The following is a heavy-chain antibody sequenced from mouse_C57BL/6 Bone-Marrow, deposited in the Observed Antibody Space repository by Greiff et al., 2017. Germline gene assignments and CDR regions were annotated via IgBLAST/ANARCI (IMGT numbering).Heavy chain of an antibody. CDR1: GYSFTGYY. J-gene: IGHJ2*01. CDR3: ARGLLGDY. Sequence: VQLQQSGPELVKPGASVKISCKASGYSFTGYYMNWVKQSPEKSLEWIGEINPSTGGTTYNQKFKAKATLTVDKSSSTAYMQLKSLTSEDSAVYYCARGLLGDYWGQGTTLTVSS. CDR2: INPSTGGT. V-gene: IGHV1-42*01. D-gene: IGHD1-1*01.